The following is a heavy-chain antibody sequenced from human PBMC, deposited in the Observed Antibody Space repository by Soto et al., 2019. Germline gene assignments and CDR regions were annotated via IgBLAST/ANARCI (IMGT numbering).Heavy chain of an antibody. V-gene: IGHV4-31*03. Sequence: SETLSLTCTVSGGSISSGGYYWSWIRQHPGKGLEWIGYIYYSGSTYYNPSLKSRVTISVDTSKNQFSLKLSSVTAADTAVYYCARGHCSSTSCYWFYDYWGQGTLVTVSS. CDR2: IYYSGST. J-gene: IGHJ4*02. D-gene: IGHD2-2*01. CDR1: GGSISSGGYY. CDR3: ARGHCSSTSCYWFYDY.